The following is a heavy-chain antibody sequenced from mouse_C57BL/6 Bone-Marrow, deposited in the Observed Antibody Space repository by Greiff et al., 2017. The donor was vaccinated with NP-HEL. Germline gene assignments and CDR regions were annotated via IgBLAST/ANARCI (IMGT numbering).Heavy chain of an antibody. D-gene: IGHD1-1*01. V-gene: IGHV1-39*01. CDR1: GYSFTDYN. J-gene: IGHJ1*03. CDR3: ARSRFITTVVAYWYFDV. Sequence: VQLKQSGPELVKPGASVKISCKASGYSFTDYNMNWVKQSNGKSLEWIGVINPNYGTTSYNQKFKGTATLTVDQSSSTAYMQLNSLTSEDSAGYYCARSRFITTVVAYWYFDVWGTGTTVTVSS. CDR2: INPNYGTT.